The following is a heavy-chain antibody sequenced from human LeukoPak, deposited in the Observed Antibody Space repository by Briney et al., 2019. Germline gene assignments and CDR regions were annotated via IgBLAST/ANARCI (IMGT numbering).Heavy chain of an antibody. V-gene: IGHV4-34*01. D-gene: IGHD3-22*01. CDR2: INHSGST. CDR1: GGSFSGYY. CDR3: ARGRHYYYDSSGYYYAY. J-gene: IGHJ4*02. Sequence: SETLSLTCAVYGGSFSGYYWSWIRQPPGKGLEWIGEINHSGSTNYNPSLKSRVTISVDTSKNQFFLKLSSVTAADTAVYYCARGRHYYYDSSGYYYAYWGQGTLVTVSS.